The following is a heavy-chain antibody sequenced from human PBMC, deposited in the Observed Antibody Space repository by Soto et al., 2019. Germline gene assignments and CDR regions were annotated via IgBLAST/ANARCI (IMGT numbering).Heavy chain of an antibody. CDR3: ARGNHGDYGY. V-gene: IGHV1-3*05. D-gene: IGHD4-17*01. J-gene: IGHJ4*02. Sequence: QVQLVQSGAEEKKPGASMKVSCKASGYTFTNYAMHWVRQAPGQRLEWMGWINAGNENTKHSQKSQGRDTMTRDTPASTADMELSSLRSEDTAVYYCARGNHGDYGYWGQGTLVTVSS. CDR2: INAGNENT. CDR1: GYTFTNYA.